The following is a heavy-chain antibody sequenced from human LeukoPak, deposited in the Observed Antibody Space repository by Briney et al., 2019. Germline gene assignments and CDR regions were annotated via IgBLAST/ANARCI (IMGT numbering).Heavy chain of an antibody. CDR3: ARGGLVRGSIDSLIAFDI. Sequence: SETLSLTCTVSGGSISSSSYYWGWIRQPPGKGLEWIGSIYYSGSTYYNPSLKSRVTISVDTSKNQFSLQLSSATPEDTALYYCARGGLVRGSIDSLIAFDIWGQGIMVTVSS. D-gene: IGHD3-10*01. V-gene: IGHV4-39*07. CDR2: IYYSGST. CDR1: GGSISSSSYY. J-gene: IGHJ3*02.